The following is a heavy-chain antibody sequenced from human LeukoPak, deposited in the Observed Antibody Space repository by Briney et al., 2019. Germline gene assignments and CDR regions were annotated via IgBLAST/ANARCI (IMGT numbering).Heavy chain of an antibody. CDR1: GYSIGSGYY. CDR2: INHSGST. J-gene: IGHJ4*02. CDR3: ASVMRTFRGDYRDY. D-gene: IGHD2/OR15-2a*01. Sequence: NPSETPSLTCAVSGYSIGSGYYWGWIRQPPGKGLEWIGEINHSGSTNYNPSLKSRVTISVDTSKNQFSLKLSSVTAADTAVYYCASVMRTFRGDYRDYWGQGTLVTVSS. V-gene: IGHV4-38-2*01.